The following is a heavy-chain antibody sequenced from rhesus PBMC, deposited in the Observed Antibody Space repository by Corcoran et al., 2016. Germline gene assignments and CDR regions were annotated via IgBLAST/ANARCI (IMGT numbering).Heavy chain of an antibody. CDR3: ARDPAPRYSGYSWFDY. D-gene: IGHD5-24*01. V-gene: IGHV4-80*01. CDR2: INGNSGRT. CDR1: GGSFSSYW. Sequence: QVQLQESGPGLVKPSETLSLTCAVSGGSFSSYWWSWIRQPPGKGLEWIWEINGNSGRTNYNPPLNSRVTISKYASKNQCSLTLSYVTAADTAVYYCARDPAPRYSGYSWFDYWGQGVLVTVSS. J-gene: IGHJ4*01.